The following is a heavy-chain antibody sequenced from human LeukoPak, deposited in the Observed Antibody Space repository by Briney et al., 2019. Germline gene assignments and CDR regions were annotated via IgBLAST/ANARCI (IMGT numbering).Heavy chain of an antibody. V-gene: IGHV4-38-2*02. Sequence: SETLSLTCTVSGYSISSGYYWGWIRQPPGKGLEWIGSIYYSGSTYYNPSLKSRVTISVDTSKNQFSLKLSSVTAADTAVYYCARHLAAFDPWGQGTLVTVSS. D-gene: IGHD6-25*01. CDR1: GYSISSGYY. J-gene: IGHJ5*02. CDR3: ARHLAAFDP. CDR2: IYYSGST.